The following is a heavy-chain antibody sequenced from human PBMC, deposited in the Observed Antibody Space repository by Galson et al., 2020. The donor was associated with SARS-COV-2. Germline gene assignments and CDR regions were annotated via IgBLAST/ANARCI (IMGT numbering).Heavy chain of an antibody. J-gene: IGHJ4*02. CDR3: ARGGWFGESRPFDY. Sequence: SETLSLTCTVSGGSVTTYHWSWIRQPPGTGMEWIGYVYYGGSTNYNPSLKSRVSISVDMSKNQFSLKLRSVTAADTAVYYCARGGWFGESRPFDYWGQGTLVTVSS. V-gene: IGHV4-59*02. D-gene: IGHD3-10*01. CDR1: GGSVTTYH. CDR2: VYYGGST.